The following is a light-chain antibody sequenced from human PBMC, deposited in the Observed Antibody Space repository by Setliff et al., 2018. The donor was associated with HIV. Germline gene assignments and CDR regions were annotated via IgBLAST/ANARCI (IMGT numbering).Light chain of an antibody. CDR3: CSYAGSKSFDV. Sequence: QSALTQPPSVSGSPGQSVTFSCTGSSSDVGAYSYVSWYQQHPGKAPKLMIYDVTKRPSGVSKRFSGSKSGNAASLTISGLQPDDEATYYCCSYAGSKSFDVVGTGTK. CDR1: SSDVGAYSY. J-gene: IGLJ1*01. CDR2: DVT. V-gene: IGLV2-11*01.